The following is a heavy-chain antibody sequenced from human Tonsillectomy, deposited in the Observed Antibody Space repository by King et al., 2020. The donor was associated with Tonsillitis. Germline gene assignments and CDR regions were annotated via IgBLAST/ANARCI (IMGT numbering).Heavy chain of an antibody. Sequence: VQLVESGGGLVQPGGSLRLSCAASGFTVRTNYMSWVRQAPGKGLEWVSVIYSGTTTSYADTVKGRFTLSRDNFKNTVYLQMNSLSTDDTAVYYCARAPVDTAPSYWGQGTLVTVSS. CDR3: ARAPVDTAPSY. D-gene: IGHD5-18*01. CDR1: GFTVRTNY. V-gene: IGHV3-66*01. J-gene: IGHJ4*02. CDR2: IYSGTTT.